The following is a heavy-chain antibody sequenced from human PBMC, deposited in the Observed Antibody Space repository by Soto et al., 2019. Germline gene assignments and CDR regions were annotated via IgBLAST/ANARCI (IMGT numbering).Heavy chain of an antibody. J-gene: IGHJ6*02. Sequence: EVQLVESGGGLVKPGGSLRLSCAASGFTFSNAWMNWVRQAPGKGLEWVGRIKSKTDGGTTDYAAPVKGRFTISRDDSKNTLYLQMNSLKTEDTAVYYCTTGGGYSSSGYYYYGMDVWGQGTTVTVSS. CDR3: TTGGGYSSSGYYYYGMDV. CDR1: GFTFSNAW. V-gene: IGHV3-15*07. D-gene: IGHD6-13*01. CDR2: IKSKTDGGTT.